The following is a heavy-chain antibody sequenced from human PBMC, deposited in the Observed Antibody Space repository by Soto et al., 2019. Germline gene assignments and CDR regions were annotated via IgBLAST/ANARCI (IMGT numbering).Heavy chain of an antibody. Sequence: GSLRLSCAASGFTFSSYGMHWVRQAPGKGLEWVAVIWYDGSNKYYADSVKGRFTISRDNSKNTLYLQMNSLRAEDTAVYYCARVPFNVDIVAGMAFDIWGQGTMVTVSS. CDR3: ARVPFNVDIVAGMAFDI. CDR1: GFTFSSYG. J-gene: IGHJ3*02. V-gene: IGHV3-33*01. CDR2: IWYDGSNK. D-gene: IGHD5-12*01.